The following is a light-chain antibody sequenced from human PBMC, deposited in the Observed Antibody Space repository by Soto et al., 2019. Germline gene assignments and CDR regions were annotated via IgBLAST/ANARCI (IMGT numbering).Light chain of an antibody. V-gene: IGLV1-40*01. CDR3: RSYDSSLSGSV. Sequence: QSVLTQPPSVSGAPGQRVTISCTGSSSNIGAGYDVHWYQQLPGTAPKLLIYGNSKRPSGVPDRFSDSKSGTSASLAITGLQAEDEADYYCRSYDSSLSGSVFGGGTKVTVL. CDR1: SSNIGAGYD. J-gene: IGLJ2*01. CDR2: GNS.